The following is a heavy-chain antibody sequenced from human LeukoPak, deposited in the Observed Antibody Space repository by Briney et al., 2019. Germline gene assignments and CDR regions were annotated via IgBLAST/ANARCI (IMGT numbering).Heavy chain of an antibody. V-gene: IGHV1-69*05. CDR2: IIPIFGTA. CDR1: GGTFSSYA. Sequence: SVKVSCKASGGTFSSYAISWVRQAPGQGREWMGGIIPIFGTANYAQKFQGRVTITTDESTSTAYMELSSLRSEDTAVYYCAREEACSGGSCDSPLDYWGQGTLVTVSS. D-gene: IGHD2-15*01. J-gene: IGHJ4*02. CDR3: AREEACSGGSCDSPLDY.